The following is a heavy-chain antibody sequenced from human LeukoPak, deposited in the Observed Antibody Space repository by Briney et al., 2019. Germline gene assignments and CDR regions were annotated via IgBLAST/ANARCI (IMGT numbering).Heavy chain of an antibody. D-gene: IGHD2-8*01. CDR2: ISTNKGNT. J-gene: IGHJ5*02. CDR1: GYIFTTYG. Sequence: ASVRVSCKASGYIFTTYGISWVRQAPGQGLEWMGWISTNKGNTNYAQRLQGRVTMTADTSTSTAYMELRSLRSDDTAIYYCVRDIQWRFDPWGQGALVTVSS. V-gene: IGHV1-18*01. CDR3: VRDIQWRFDP.